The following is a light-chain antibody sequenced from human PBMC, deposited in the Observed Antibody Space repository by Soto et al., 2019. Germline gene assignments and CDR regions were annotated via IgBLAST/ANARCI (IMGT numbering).Light chain of an antibody. V-gene: IGKV3-15*01. CDR2: GAS. J-gene: IGKJ1*01. CDR3: QHYNSYRWT. CDR1: QSVRSN. Sequence: EIVLTQSPVTLSLSPGERVTLSCRASQSVRSNLAWYQQKPGQSPRLLIYGASTRATGIPARFSGSGSGTEFTLTISSLQSDDFATYYCQHYNSYRWTFGQGTKVDIK.